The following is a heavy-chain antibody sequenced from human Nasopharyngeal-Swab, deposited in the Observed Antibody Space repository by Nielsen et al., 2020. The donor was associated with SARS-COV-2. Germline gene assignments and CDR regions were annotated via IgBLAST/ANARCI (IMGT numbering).Heavy chain of an antibody. Sequence: VRQMPGKGLEWVSSISSSSYIYYADSVKGRFTISRDNAKNSLYLQMNSLRAEDTAVYYCARVVLRFLEWIPRLYGMDVWGQGTTVTVSS. CDR2: ISSSSYI. CDR3: ARVVLRFLEWIPRLYGMDV. J-gene: IGHJ6*02. V-gene: IGHV3-69-1*01. D-gene: IGHD3-3*01.